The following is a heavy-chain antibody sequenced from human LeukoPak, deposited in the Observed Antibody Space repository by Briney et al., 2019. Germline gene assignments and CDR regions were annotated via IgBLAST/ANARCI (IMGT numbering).Heavy chain of an antibody. Sequence: GGSLRLSCAASGFTFSSYSMNWVRQAPGKGLEWVSSISSSSSYIYYADSVKSRFTISRDNAKNSLYLQMNSLRAEDTAVYYCAREGDDYEGDYWGQGTLVTVSS. J-gene: IGHJ4*02. CDR1: GFTFSSYS. V-gene: IGHV3-21*01. D-gene: IGHD4-17*01. CDR3: AREGDDYEGDY. CDR2: ISSSSSYI.